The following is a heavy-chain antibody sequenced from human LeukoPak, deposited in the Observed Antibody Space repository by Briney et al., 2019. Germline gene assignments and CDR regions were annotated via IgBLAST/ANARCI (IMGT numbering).Heavy chain of an antibody. Sequence: GGSLRLSCAASGFTFSSYGMHWVRQAPGKGLEWVAVISYDGSNKYYADSVKGRFTISRDNSKNTLYLQMNSLRAEDTAVYYCARESSPEWLSINWFDPWGLGTLVTVSS. D-gene: IGHD3-3*01. V-gene: IGHV3-30*03. CDR1: GFTFSSYG. CDR3: ARESSPEWLSINWFDP. J-gene: IGHJ5*02. CDR2: ISYDGSNK.